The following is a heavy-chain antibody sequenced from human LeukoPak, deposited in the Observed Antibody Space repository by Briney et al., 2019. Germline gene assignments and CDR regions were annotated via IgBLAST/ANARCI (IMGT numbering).Heavy chain of an antibody. Sequence: KLQGRVTMTTDTSTSTAYMELRSLRSDDTAVYYCARVTIFGVVSDAFDIWGQGTMVTVSS. J-gene: IGHJ3*02. V-gene: IGHV1-18*01. D-gene: IGHD3-3*01. CDR3: ARVTIFGVVSDAFDI.